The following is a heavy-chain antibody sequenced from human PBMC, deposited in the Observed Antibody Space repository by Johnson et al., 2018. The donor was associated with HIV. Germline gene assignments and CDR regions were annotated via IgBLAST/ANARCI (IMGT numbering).Heavy chain of an antibody. CDR1: GFTFSSSW. V-gene: IGHV3-7*03. Sequence: VTLLEPGGGLVQPGGSLSLSCPASGFTFSSSWMSWVRQAPAHLLEWVANIMQAGSENQYVDSVKGRFTISRDNAKNSLYLQMTSLRQDDTAVYSCYCTDHFGAGSEAKGTFDAWGQGTMVTVSS. CDR3: YCTDHFGAGSEAKGTFDA. D-gene: IGHD3-10*01. CDR2: IMQAGSEN. J-gene: IGHJ3*01.